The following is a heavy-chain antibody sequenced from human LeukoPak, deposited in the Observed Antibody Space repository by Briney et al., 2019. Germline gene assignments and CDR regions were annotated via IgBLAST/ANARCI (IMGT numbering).Heavy chain of an antibody. CDR2: INPNSGGT. D-gene: IGHD3-22*01. V-gene: IGHV1-2*02. Sequence: ASVKVSCKASGYTFTGYYMFWVRQAPGQGLEWMGWINPNSGGTNYAQKFQGRVTMTRDTSISTGYVELSRLRSDDTAVYYCATYYLDTSARDWGQGTLVTVSS. CDR1: GYTFTGYY. J-gene: IGHJ4*02. CDR3: ATYYLDTSARD.